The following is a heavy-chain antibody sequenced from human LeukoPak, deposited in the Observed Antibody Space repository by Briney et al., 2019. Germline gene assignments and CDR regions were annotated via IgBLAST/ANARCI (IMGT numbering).Heavy chain of an antibody. CDR2: ISAYNGNT. D-gene: IGHD5-24*01. CDR1: GYTFTSYG. V-gene: IGHV1-18*01. Sequence: ASVKVSCKASGYTFTSYGISWVRQAPGQGLEWMGWISAYNGNTNYAQKLQGRVTKTTDTSTSTAYMELRSLRSDDTAVYYCARVESLLYYYYMDVWGKGTTVTVSS. CDR3: ARVESLLYYYYMDV. J-gene: IGHJ6*03.